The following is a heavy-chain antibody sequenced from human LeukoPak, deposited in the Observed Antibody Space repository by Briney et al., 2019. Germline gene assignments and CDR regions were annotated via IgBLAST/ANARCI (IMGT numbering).Heavy chain of an antibody. J-gene: IGHJ6*03. CDR1: GFTFGDYA. V-gene: IGHV3-49*04. D-gene: IGHD6-19*01. CDR2: IRSESYGATT. Sequence: PGGSLRLSCTISGFTFGDYAMTWVRQAPGKGLEWVGVIRSESYGATTEYAASVKGRFTISADDSKSVAYLQMNSLKTEDTADYYRAEATTGYSSGSHGTSYYYYYMDVWGKGTTVIVSS. CDR3: AEATTGYSSGSHGTSYYYYYMDV.